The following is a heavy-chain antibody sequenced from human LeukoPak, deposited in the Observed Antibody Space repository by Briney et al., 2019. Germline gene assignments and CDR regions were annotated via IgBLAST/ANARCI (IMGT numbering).Heavy chain of an antibody. CDR1: GVTVSSHY. V-gene: IGHV3-53*01. D-gene: IGHD3-10*01. J-gene: IGHJ4*02. CDR3: SSASGSYLAFDY. CDR2: IYSGGST. Sequence: PGVSLRLSCAASGVTVSSHYMSWVRQAPGKGLEWVSVIYSGGSTYYADSVKGRFTISRDNSKNTLYLQMNSLRAEDTAVYFCSSASGSYLAFDYWGQGTLVTVSS.